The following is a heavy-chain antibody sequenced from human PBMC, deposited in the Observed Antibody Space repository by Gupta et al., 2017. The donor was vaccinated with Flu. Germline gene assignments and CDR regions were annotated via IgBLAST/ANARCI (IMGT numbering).Heavy chain of an antibody. CDR2: YWYNGAGK. CDR3: ARDRGFGDGLDAFDL. D-gene: IGHD3-10*01. CDR1: GLMSSNYG. Sequence: EQLTESGGRVVAPGESLTLPCAPSGLMSSNYGIHCVRRAPGKGLGWVAAYWYNGAGKYYADSVLGRFSVSRPFAQNPPDYLQMVNLRHEDTGVYYCARDRGFGDGLDAFDLWGQGTVVTVS. V-gene: IGHV3-33*08. J-gene: IGHJ4*01.